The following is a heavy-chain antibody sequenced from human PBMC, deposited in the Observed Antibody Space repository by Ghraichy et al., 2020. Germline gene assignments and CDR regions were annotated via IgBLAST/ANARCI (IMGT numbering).Heavy chain of an antibody. Sequence: ETLSLTCAVSGYSISSDYYWAWIRQPPGKGLEWIGSMHHRGNTYYNPSLKSRVTVSVDTSKNQFSLRLTSVTAADTAVYHCARRPSGRDMMGFDYWGQGTLVTVSS. CDR2: MHHRGNT. CDR1: GYSISSDYY. J-gene: IGHJ4*02. D-gene: IGHD1-14*01. V-gene: IGHV4-38-2*01. CDR3: ARRPSGRDMMGFDY.